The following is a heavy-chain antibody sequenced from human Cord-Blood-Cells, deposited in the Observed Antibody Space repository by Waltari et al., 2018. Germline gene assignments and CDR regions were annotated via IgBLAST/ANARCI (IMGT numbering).Heavy chain of an antibody. J-gene: IGHJ3*02. Sequence: EVQLVEAGGGLVKPGGSLSLSCAAHAFTFSSYRMNWVRQAPGKGLECVSSISSSSSYIYYADSVKGRFTISRDNAKNSLYLQMNSLRAEDTAVYYCARVRGSGYRDAFDIWGQGTMVTVSS. CDR3: ARVRGSGYRDAFDI. CDR1: AFTFSSYR. D-gene: IGHD3-22*01. CDR2: ISSSSSYI. V-gene: IGHV3-21*01.